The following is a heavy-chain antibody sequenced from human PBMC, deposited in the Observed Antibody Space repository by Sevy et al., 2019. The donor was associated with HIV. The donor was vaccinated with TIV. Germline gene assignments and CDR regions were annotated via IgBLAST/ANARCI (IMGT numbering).Heavy chain of an antibody. CDR2: ITVGTGDT. D-gene: IGHD2-21*02. CDR3: AGRRAPGRDHFDS. CDR1: RPNFHTYN. V-gene: IGHV1-18*01. Sequence: ASVKVSCGTTRPNFHTYNIAWVRQAPGQGLEWMGLITVGTGDTTYAQNFQGRVSMTTDTYGKIVYMELRGLTSDDTAVYYCAGRRAPGRDHFDSWAPGTRVTV. J-gene: IGHJ4*02.